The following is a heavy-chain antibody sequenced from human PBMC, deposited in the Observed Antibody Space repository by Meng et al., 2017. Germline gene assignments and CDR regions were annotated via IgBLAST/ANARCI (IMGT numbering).Heavy chain of an antibody. CDR3: AREAGSLEAFDI. CDR2: INHSGST. Sequence: GSLRLSCAVYGGSFSGYYWSWIRQPPGKGLEWIGEINHSGSTNYNPSLKSRVTISVDTSKNQFSLKLSSVTAADTAVYYCAREAGSLEAFDIWGQGTMVTVSS. V-gene: IGHV4-34*01. D-gene: IGHD1-26*01. J-gene: IGHJ3*02. CDR1: GGSFSGYY.